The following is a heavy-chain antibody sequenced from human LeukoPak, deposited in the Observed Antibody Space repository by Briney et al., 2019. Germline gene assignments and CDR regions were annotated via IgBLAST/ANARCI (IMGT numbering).Heavy chain of an antibody. CDR1: GYTFTSYG. J-gene: IGHJ5*02. CDR3: ARLMTTVTTWFDP. Sequence: ASVKVSCKASGYTFTSYGISWVRQAPGQGLERMGWISAYNGNTNYAQKLQDRVTMTTDTSTSTAYMELRSLRSDDTAVYYCARLMTTVTTWFDPWGQGTLVTVSS. D-gene: IGHD4-17*01. CDR2: ISAYNGNT. V-gene: IGHV1-18*04.